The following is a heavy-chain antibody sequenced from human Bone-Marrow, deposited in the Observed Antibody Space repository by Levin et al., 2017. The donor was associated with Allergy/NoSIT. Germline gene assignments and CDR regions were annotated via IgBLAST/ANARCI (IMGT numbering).Heavy chain of an antibody. CDR2: IYYSGIT. D-gene: IGHD5-12*01. Sequence: NSSETLSLTCTVSGGSISSNNYYWGWIRQPPGKGLEWIGTIYYSGITYYNPSLKSRVTISVDTSKNQYPLRRSSVTAADTAVYYCARHRSTGCGYSGYAWGNYWGQGTLVTVSS. V-gene: IGHV4-39*01. CDR1: GGSISSNNYY. J-gene: IGHJ4*02. CDR3: ARHRSTGCGYSGYAWGNY.